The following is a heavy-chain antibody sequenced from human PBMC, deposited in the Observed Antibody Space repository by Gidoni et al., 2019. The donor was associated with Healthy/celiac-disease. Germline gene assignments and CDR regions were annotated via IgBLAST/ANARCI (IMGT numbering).Heavy chain of an antibody. V-gene: IGHV1-24*01. Sequence: QVQLVQSGAEVQKPGASVQVSCKFSGYTLPDLSMHWVRQAPGKGLEWMGGFDPEDGETIYEQKFQGTVTMTEDTSTDTAYMELSSLRSEDTAVYYCATGALRITMVRGWFDPWGQGTLVTVSS. CDR3: ATGALRITMVRGWFDP. J-gene: IGHJ5*02. CDR1: GYTLPDLS. CDR2: FDPEDGET. D-gene: IGHD3-10*01.